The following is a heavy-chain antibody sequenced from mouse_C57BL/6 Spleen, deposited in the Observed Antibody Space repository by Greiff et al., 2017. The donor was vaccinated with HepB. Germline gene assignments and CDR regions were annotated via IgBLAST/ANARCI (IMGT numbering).Heavy chain of an antibody. D-gene: IGHD3-2*02. CDR3: ARSDSSGYWYFDV. J-gene: IGHJ1*03. CDR2: IDPSDSYT. CDR1: GYTFTSYW. V-gene: IGHV1-50*01. Sequence: QVQLQQPGAELVKPGASVKLSCKASGYTFTSYWMQWVKQRPGQGLEWIGEIDPSDSYTNYNQKFKGKATLTVDTSSSTASMQLSSLTSEDSAVYYCARSDSSGYWYFDVWGTGTTVTVSS.